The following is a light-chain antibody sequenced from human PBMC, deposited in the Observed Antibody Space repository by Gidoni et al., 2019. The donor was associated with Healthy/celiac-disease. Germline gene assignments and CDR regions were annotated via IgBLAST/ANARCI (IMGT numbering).Light chain of an antibody. CDR1: QDISNY. J-gene: IGKJ3*01. CDR2: DAS. CDR3: QQYDNLRRVT. Sequence: DIQVTQSPSPLSASVGDRVTSTCQASQDISNYLNWYQQKPGKAPKLLIYDASNLETGVPSRFSGSGSGTDFTFTISSLQPEDIATYYCQQYDNLRRVTFGPGTKVDIK. V-gene: IGKV1-33*01.